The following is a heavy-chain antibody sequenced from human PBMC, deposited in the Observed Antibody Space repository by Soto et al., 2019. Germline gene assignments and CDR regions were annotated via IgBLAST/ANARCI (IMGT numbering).Heavy chain of an antibody. CDR3: LLRYYDSSGNLDY. J-gene: IGHJ4*02. CDR1: GGTFSSYT. Sequence: VQLVQSGAEVKKPGSSVKVSCKASGGTFSSYTISWVRQAPGQGLEWMGRIIPILGIANYAQKFQGRVTITADKSTSTAYMELSSLRSEDTAVYYCLLRYYDSSGNLDYWGQGTLVTVSS. CDR2: IIPILGIA. V-gene: IGHV1-69*02. D-gene: IGHD3-22*01.